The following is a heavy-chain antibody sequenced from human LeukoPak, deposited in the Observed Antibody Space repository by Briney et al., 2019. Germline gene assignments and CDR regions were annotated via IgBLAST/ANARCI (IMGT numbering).Heavy chain of an antibody. D-gene: IGHD5-24*01. CDR3: ARDRARRDGYNPPFDY. CDR1: GGTFSSYA. CDR2: IIPILGIA. Sequence: VASVKVSCKASGGTFSSYAISWVRQAPGQGLEWMGRIIPILGIANYAQKFQGRVTITADKSTSTAYMELSSLRSEDTAVYYCARDRARRDGYNPPFDYWGQGTLVTVSS. V-gene: IGHV1-69*04. J-gene: IGHJ4*02.